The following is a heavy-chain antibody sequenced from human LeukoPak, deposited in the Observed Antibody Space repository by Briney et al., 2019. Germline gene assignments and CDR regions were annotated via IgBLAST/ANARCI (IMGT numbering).Heavy chain of an antibody. J-gene: IGHJ4*02. Sequence: PGGSLRLSCAASGFTFSNYAMTWVRQAPGKGLEWVSGISGSGSSTYYADSVKGRFTLSRDFTKNTLYLQMNSLRAEDTAVYFCAKYSGSYYYPPNWDSWGQGTLVTVYS. CDR1: GFTFSNYA. CDR2: ISGSGSST. D-gene: IGHD1-26*01. CDR3: AKYSGSYYYPPNWDS. V-gene: IGHV3-23*01.